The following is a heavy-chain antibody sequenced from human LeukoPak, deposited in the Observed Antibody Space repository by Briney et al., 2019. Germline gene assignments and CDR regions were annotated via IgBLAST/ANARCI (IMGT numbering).Heavy chain of an antibody. CDR1: GGTFSSYA. Sequence: SVKVSCKXSGGTFSSYAISWVRQAPGQGLEWMGGIIPIFGTANYPQKFQGRDTITADESTSTAYMELSSLRSENTALYYCARAPYSSGGSTNYYYYYYMDVWAKGTTVTVSS. D-gene: IGHD6-19*01. CDR3: ARAPYSSGGSTNYYYYYYMDV. V-gene: IGHV1-69*13. J-gene: IGHJ6*03. CDR2: IIPIFGTA.